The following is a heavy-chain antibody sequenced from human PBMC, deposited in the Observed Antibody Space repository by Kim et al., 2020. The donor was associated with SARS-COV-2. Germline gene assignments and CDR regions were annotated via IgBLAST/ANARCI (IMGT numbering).Heavy chain of an antibody. D-gene: IGHD3-22*01. CDR1: GFTVSNNY. J-gene: IGHJ3*02. CDR2: IYRSGST. Sequence: GGSLRLSCAASGFTVSNNYMSWVRQAPGKGLEWVSVIYRSGSTDYADSVKGRFTVSRDKSKNMMHLQMSRLGVEDTAVYYCASENLYYDSSGYNSGSFD. CDR3: ASENLYYDSSGYNSGSFD. V-gene: IGHV3-66*01.